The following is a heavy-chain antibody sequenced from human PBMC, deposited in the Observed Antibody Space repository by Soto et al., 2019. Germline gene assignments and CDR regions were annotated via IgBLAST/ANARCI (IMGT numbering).Heavy chain of an antibody. CDR3: ARDTYFYGSGSYGP. V-gene: IGHV3-21*01. Sequence: ESGGGLVKPGGSLRLSCAASGFTFSSYSMNWVRQAPGKGLEWVSSISSSSSYIYYADSVKGRFTISRDNAKNSLYLQMNSLRAEDTAVSYCARDTYFYGSGSYGPWGQGTLVTVSS. CDR2: ISSSSSYI. CDR1: GFTFSSYS. D-gene: IGHD3-10*01. J-gene: IGHJ5*02.